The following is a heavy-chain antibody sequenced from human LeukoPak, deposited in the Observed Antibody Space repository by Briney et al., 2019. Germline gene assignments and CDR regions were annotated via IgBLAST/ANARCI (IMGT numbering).Heavy chain of an antibody. Sequence: SETLSLTCAVYGGSFSGYYWSWIRQPPGKGLEWIGEINHSGSTNYNPSLKSRVTISVDTSKNQFSLKLSSVTAADTAVYYCARRAVVPAAINWFDPWGQGTLVTVSS. J-gene: IGHJ5*02. CDR3: ARRAVVPAAINWFDP. CDR1: GGSFSGYY. CDR2: INHSGST. V-gene: IGHV4-34*01. D-gene: IGHD2-2*01.